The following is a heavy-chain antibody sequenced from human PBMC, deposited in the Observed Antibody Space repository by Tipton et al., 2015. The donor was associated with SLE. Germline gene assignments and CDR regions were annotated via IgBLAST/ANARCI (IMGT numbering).Heavy chain of an antibody. Sequence: PLRLSCASSGYSVRRNYMTWVRQAPGRGLEWVATIYDHGHTDHADSVKGRFTISRDVSKNTLYLQMNSLRTEDTPLYFCGNSTKHLYWYAFVNWRQGLMFTVPS. CDR1: GYSVRRNY. CDR2: IYDHGHT. J-gene: IGHJ3*02. CDR3: GNSTKHLYWYAFVN. V-gene: IGHV3-66*02. D-gene: IGHD2-15*01.